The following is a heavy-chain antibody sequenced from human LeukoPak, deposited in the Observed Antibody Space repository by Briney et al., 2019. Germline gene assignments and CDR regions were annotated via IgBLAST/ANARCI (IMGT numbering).Heavy chain of an antibody. V-gene: IGHV4-38-2*02. CDR2: IFHRGTT. Sequence: SETLSLTCSVSGYSISSAFYWGWIRVPPGKGLEWIGSIFHRGTTYYNSSLKSRVNISIDTSKNQFSLNLNSLTAEDTAVYYCARDKSGEMATRYFDLWGRGTLVTVSS. D-gene: IGHD5-24*01. CDR3: ARDKSGEMATRYFDL. CDR1: GYSISSAFY. J-gene: IGHJ2*01.